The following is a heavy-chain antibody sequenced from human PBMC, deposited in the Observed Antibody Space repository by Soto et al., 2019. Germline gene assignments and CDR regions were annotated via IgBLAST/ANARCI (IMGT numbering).Heavy chain of an antibody. V-gene: IGHV4-39*01. CDR3: ARVYDFWSGGNWFDP. CDR1: GGSIGSSTYY. Sequence: ETLSLTCTFSGGSIGSSTYYWAWIRQPPGKGLEWIGSIYYSGSTFYNPSLKSRVTISVDTSKNQFSLKLSSVTAADTAVYYCARVYDFWSGGNWFDPWGQGTLVTVSS. J-gene: IGHJ5*02. CDR2: IYYSGST. D-gene: IGHD3-3*01.